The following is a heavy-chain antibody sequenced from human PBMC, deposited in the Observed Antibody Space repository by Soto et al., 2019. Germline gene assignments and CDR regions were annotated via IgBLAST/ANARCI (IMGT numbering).Heavy chain of an antibody. CDR1: GGSTSSGDYY. CDR3: ATRGVYCSSTSCSYFDY. CDR2: IYYSGST. Sequence: QVQLQESGPGLVKPSQTLSLTCTVSGGSTSSGDYYWSWIRQPPGKGLEWIGYIYYSGSTYYNPSLKSRVTISVDTSKNQFSLKLSSVTAADTAVYYCATRGVYCSSTSCSYFDYWGQGTLVTVSS. V-gene: IGHV4-30-4*01. D-gene: IGHD2-2*01. J-gene: IGHJ4*02.